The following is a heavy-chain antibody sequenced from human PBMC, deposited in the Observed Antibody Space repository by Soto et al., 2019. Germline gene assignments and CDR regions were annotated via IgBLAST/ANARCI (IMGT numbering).Heavy chain of an antibody. J-gene: IGHJ4*02. Sequence: GGSLRLSCAASGFTFSSYAMSWVRQAPGKGLEWVSAISGSGGSTYYADSVKGRFTISRDNSKNTLYLQMNSLRAEDTAVYYCAKDTSSITIFGVVIIYFDYWGQGTLVTVSS. CDR2: ISGSGGST. CDR1: GFTFSSYA. D-gene: IGHD3-3*01. CDR3: AKDTSSITIFGVVIIYFDY. V-gene: IGHV3-23*01.